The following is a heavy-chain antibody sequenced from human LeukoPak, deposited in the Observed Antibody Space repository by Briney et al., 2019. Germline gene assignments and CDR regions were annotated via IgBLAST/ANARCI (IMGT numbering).Heavy chain of an antibody. CDR1: GGTFSSYA. V-gene: IGHV1-69*13. CDR3: TTVTTSPNAFDI. J-gene: IGHJ3*02. CDR2: IIPIFGTA. Sequence: SVKVSCKATGGTFSSYAISWVRQAPGQGLEWMGGIIPIFGTANYAQKFQGRVTITADESTSTAYMELSSLRSEDTAVYYCTTVTTSPNAFDIWGQGTMVTVSS. D-gene: IGHD4-17*01.